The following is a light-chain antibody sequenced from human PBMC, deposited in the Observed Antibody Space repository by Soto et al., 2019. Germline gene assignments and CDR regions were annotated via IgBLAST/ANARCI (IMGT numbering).Light chain of an antibody. J-gene: IGKJ1*01. CDR2: GAS. Sequence: EIVLTQSPGTLSLSPGERATLSCRASQSVSSSYLAWYQQKPGQAPRLLIYGASSRATGIPDRFSGSGSATDFTITISRLEPEDFAVYYCQQYGSSPLCTFGQGTKVEIK. CDR3: QQYGSSPLCT. CDR1: QSVSSSY. V-gene: IGKV3-20*01.